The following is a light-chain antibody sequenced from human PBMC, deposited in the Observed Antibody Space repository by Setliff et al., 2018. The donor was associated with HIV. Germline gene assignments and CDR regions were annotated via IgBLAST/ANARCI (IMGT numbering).Light chain of an antibody. CDR1: SSDVGGYNY. CDR2: DVS. CDR3: SSYTSSSTLGV. V-gene: IGLV2-14*03. J-gene: IGLJ1*01. Sequence: ALTQPASVSGSPGQSITISCTGTSSDVGGYNYVSWYQQHPGKAPKLMIYDVSNRPSGVSNRFSGSKSGNTASLTISGLQAEDEADYYCSSYTSSSTLGVFGTGTKVTVL.